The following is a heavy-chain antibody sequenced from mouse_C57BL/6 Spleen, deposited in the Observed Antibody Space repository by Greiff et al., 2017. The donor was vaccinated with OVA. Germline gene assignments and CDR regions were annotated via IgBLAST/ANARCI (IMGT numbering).Heavy chain of an antibody. CDR3: ARHAGSSYWYFDV. V-gene: IGHV5-9*01. CDR1: GFTFSSYT. D-gene: IGHD1-1*01. CDR2: ISGGGGNT. Sequence: EVHLVESGGGLVKPGGSLKLSCAASGFTFSSYTMSWVRQTPEKRLEWVATISGGGGNTYYPDSVKGRFTISRDNAKNTLYLQMSSLRSEDTALYYCARHAGSSYWYFDVWGTGTTVTVSS. J-gene: IGHJ1*03.